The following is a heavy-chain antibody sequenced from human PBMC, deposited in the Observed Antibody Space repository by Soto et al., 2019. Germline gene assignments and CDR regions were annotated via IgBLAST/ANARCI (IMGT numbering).Heavy chain of an antibody. CDR2: IDPSDSYT. CDR1: GYSFTSYW. CDR3: ASPQPPGRYGSGGSCYYYYGMDV. Sequence: GESLKISCKGSGYSFTSYWISWVRQMPGKGLEWMGRIDPSDSYTNYSPSFQGHVTISADKSISTAYLQWSSLKASDTAMYYCASPQPPGRYGSGGSCYYYYGMDVWGQGTKVTVSS. J-gene: IGHJ6*02. V-gene: IGHV5-10-1*01. D-gene: IGHD2-15*01.